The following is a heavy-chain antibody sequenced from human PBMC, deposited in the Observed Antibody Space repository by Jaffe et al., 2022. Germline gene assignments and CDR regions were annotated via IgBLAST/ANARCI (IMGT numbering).Heavy chain of an antibody. CDR3: ARPNISGWGYFDY. CDR1: GGSISSSSYY. CDR2: IKDSGST. Sequence: QMQLQESGPGLVKPSETLSLTCTVSGGSISSSSYYWGWIRQPPGKGLEWIGSIKDSGSTYYNPSLKSRLTISVDTSKNQFSLKLSSVTAADTAVYYCARPNISGWGYFDYWGQGTLVTVSS. V-gene: IGHV4-39*01. D-gene: IGHD6-19*01. J-gene: IGHJ4*02.